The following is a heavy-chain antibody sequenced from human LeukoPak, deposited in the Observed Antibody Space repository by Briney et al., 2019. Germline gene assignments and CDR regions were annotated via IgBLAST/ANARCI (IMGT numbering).Heavy chain of an antibody. CDR2: IFISGRT. D-gene: IGHD5-12*01. V-gene: IGHV4-4*09. Sequence: GSLRLSCAASGTSVSSYYWSWIRQPPGKGLEWIGYIFISGRTNYNPSLKSRVTISVDTSKNQFSLNLSSVTAADTAVYYCARVALGDSGYDFGPGFDYWGQGTLVTVSS. CDR1: GTSVSSYY. CDR3: ARVALGDSGYDFGPGFDY. J-gene: IGHJ4*02.